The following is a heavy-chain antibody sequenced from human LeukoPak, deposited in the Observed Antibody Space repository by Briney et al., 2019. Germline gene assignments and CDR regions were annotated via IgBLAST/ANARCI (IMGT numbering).Heavy chain of an antibody. Sequence: ASVKVSCKASGYTFTSYGISWVRQAPGQGLEWMGWISAYNGNTNYAQKLKGRVTMTTDTSTSTAYMELRSLRSDDTAVYYCARDYYDSSGYPPFDYWGQGTLVTVSS. CDR1: GYTFTSYG. J-gene: IGHJ4*02. V-gene: IGHV1-18*01. CDR3: ARDYYDSSGYPPFDY. CDR2: ISAYNGNT. D-gene: IGHD3-22*01.